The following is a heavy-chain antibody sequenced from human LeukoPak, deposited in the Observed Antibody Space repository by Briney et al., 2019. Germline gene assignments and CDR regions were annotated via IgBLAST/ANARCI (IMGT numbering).Heavy chain of an antibody. CDR2: INADTTGT. CDR1: GFTFDNYR. Sequence: GGSLRLSCAASGFTFDNYRMSWVRQAPGKGLEWVSLINADTTGTYYADSVKGRFTISRDNSKKSLYLQMDSLRADDTALYYCAKGGYSGYEEGPYSFDIWGQGTLVTVSS. J-gene: IGHJ4*02. CDR3: AKGGYSGYEEGPYSFDI. V-gene: IGHV3-43*02. D-gene: IGHD5-12*01.